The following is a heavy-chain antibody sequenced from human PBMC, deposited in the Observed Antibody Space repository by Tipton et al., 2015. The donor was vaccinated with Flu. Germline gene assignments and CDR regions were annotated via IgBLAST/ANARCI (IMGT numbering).Heavy chain of an antibody. J-gene: IGHJ5*02. CDR3: ARDYGDLNWFDP. V-gene: IGHV4-61*02. CDR2: IYTSGST. D-gene: IGHD3-10*01. CDR1: GGSITSSTDY. Sequence: LRLSCTVSGGSITSSTDYWSWIRQPAGKGLEWIGRIYTSGSTNYNPSLKSRVTTSLDTSKKQFSLKLTSVTAADTAVYYCARDYGDLNWFDPWGQGTLVTVSS.